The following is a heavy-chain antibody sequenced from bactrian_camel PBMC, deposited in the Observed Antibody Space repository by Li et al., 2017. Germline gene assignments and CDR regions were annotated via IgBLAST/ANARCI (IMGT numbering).Heavy chain of an antibody. CDR1: GFTFSSYW. D-gene: IGHD6*01. CDR2: INSGGGTT. Sequence: QLVESGGGSVQPGGSLRLSCAASGFTFSSYWMYWVRQAPGKGLEWVSTINSGGGTTYYADSVKGRFTISRDNAKNTVSLQMNSLKPEDTAVYYCVRIDYGGRWYDDYGMDYWGKGTQVTVS. V-gene: IGHV3S25*01. J-gene: IGHJ7*01.